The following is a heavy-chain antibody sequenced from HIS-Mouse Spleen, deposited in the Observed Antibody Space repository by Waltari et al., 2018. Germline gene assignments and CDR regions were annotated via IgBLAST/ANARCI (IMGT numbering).Heavy chain of an antibody. CDR3: AREIPYSSSWYDWYFDL. Sequence: QLQLQESGPGLVKPSETLSLTCTVSGGSISSRRYYWGWTRHPPGKGLEWLGSIYYSGSTYYNPSLKSRVTISVDTSKNQFSLKLSSVTAADTAVYYCAREIPYSSSWYDWYFDLWGRGTLVTVSS. J-gene: IGHJ2*01. D-gene: IGHD6-13*01. CDR2: IYYSGST. V-gene: IGHV4-39*07. CDR1: GGSISSRRYY.